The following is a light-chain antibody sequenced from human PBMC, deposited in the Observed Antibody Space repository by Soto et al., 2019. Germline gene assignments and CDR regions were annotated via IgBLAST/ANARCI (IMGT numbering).Light chain of an antibody. J-gene: IGKJ5*01. CDR2: DAS. Sequence: EIVMTQSPATLSVSPGERVTLSCRASQSVNNKLVWYQRKPGQAPRPLIYDASIRATGVLARFSGSGFGTEFTLTISSLQSEDFAIYYCQQFNNWPPITFGQGTRLEIK. CDR1: QSVNNK. V-gene: IGKV3-15*01. CDR3: QQFNNWPPIT.